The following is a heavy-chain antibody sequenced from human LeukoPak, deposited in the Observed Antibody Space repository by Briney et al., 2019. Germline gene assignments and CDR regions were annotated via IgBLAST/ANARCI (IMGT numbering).Heavy chain of an antibody. CDR1: GYTFTSYD. CDR3: ARDRVRYSSSWGRFDY. V-gene: IGHV1-8*01. CDR2: MNPNSGNT. D-gene: IGHD6-13*01. J-gene: IGHJ4*02. Sequence: ASVKVSCKASGYTFTSYDINWVRQATGQGLEWMGWMNPNSGNTGYAQKFQGRVTMTRNTSISTAYMELSSLRSEDTAVYYCARDRVRYSSSWGRFDYWGQGTLVTVSS.